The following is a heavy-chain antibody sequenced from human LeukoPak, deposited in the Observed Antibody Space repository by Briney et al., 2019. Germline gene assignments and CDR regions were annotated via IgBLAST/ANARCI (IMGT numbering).Heavy chain of an antibody. D-gene: IGHD1-7*01. CDR1: GGTFSSYA. Sequence: SVKVSCKASGGTFSSYAISWVRQAPGQGLEWMGGIIPIFGTANYAQKFQGRVTITADESTSTAYMELSSLRSEDTAVYYCARDTITGTTSDAFDIWGQGTMVTVSS. J-gene: IGHJ3*02. V-gene: IGHV1-69*13. CDR3: ARDTITGTTSDAFDI. CDR2: IIPIFGTA.